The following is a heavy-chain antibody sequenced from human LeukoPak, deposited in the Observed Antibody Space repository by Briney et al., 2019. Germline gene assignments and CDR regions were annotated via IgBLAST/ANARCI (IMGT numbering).Heavy chain of an antibody. D-gene: IGHD3/OR15-3a*01. CDR2: VYSSGST. CDR1: GGAISGYY. V-gene: IGHV4-4*07. J-gene: IGHJ4*02. CDR3: ARVGSSYDFFDY. Sequence: SETLSLTCTVSGGAISGYYWSWIRQPAGKGLEWLGRVYSSGSTKYNPSLESRVTMSVDTSKNQFSLKLNFVTAADTAVYYCARVGSSYDFFDYWGQGTLVTVSS.